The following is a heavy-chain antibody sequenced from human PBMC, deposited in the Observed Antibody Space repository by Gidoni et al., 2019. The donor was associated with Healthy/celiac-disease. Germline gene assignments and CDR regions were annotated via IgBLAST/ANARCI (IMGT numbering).Heavy chain of an antibody. D-gene: IGHD5-12*01. V-gene: IGHV1-69*01. CDR3: ARDLEGWLQPKFDY. Sequence: QVQLVQSGAEVQKPGSSVKVSCQASGGPFSSYAISWVRQAPGQGLEWMGGIIPIFGTANYAQKFQGRVTITADESTSTAYMELSSLRSEDTAVYYCARDLEGWLQPKFDYWGQGTLVTVSS. CDR1: GGPFSSYA. J-gene: IGHJ4*02. CDR2: IIPIFGTA.